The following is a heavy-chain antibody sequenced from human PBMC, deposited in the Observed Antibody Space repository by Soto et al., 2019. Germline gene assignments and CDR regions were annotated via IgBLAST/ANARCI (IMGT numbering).Heavy chain of an antibody. CDR2: IWFDGSKE. J-gene: IGHJ4*02. Sequence: GGSLRLSCAASGFIFSNYGIHWVRQAPGKGLEWVAVIWFDGSKENYADSVKGRFTISRDNSKNTASLQMNSLRAEDTAVYFCAREGGSYSGSGSYPHFDFWGQGILGTVSS. CDR1: GFIFSNYG. D-gene: IGHD3-10*01. CDR3: AREGGSYSGSGSYPHFDF. V-gene: IGHV3-33*01.